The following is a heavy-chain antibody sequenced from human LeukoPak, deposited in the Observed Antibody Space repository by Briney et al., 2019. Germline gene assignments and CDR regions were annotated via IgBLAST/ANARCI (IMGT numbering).Heavy chain of an antibody. CDR1: GFTFEDHV. Sequence: GGSVRLSCAASGFTFEDHVMHWVRQAPGKGLEGVSGISWSGGRIDYADAVKGRFTISRDNAKNSLFLQMNSLRVEDTALYYCAKDLAGSATTLWGQGTLVTVSS. CDR2: ISWSGGRI. V-gene: IGHV3-9*01. J-gene: IGHJ4*02. D-gene: IGHD2-2*01. CDR3: AKDLAGSATTL.